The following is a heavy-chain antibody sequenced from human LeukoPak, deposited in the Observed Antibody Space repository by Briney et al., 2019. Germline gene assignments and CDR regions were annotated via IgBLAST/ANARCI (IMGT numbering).Heavy chain of an antibody. J-gene: IGHJ4*02. Sequence: PGGSLRLSCAASGFTFSSYWMHWVRQAPGKGLVRVSRINSDGSSTSYADSVKGRFTISRDNAKNTLYLQMNSLRAEDTAVYYCARVMVLDDYGVEETYFDYWGQGTLVTVSS. CDR3: ARVMVLDDYGVEETYFDY. CDR2: INSDGSST. V-gene: IGHV3-74*01. D-gene: IGHD4-17*01. CDR1: GFTFSSYW.